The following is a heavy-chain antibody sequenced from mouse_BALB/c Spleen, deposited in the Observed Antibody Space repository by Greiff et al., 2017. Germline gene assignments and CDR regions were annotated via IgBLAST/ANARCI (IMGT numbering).Heavy chain of an antibody. CDR1: GYTFTSYW. Sequence: VQLQQSGTVLARPGASVKMSCKASGYTFTSYWMHWVKQRPGQGLEWIGAIYPGNRDTSYNQKFKGKAKLTAVTSTSTAYMELSSLTNEDSAVDCCTSGNDPYYLDYWGQGTTLTVAA. D-gene: IGHD2-2*01. CDR3: TSGNDPYYLDY. CDR2: IYPGNRDT. J-gene: IGHJ2*01. V-gene: IGHV1-5*01.